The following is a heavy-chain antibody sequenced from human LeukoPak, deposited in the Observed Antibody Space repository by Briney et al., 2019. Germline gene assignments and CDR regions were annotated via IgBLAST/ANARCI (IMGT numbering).Heavy chain of an antibody. J-gene: IGHJ4*02. D-gene: IGHD6-13*01. V-gene: IGHV3-23*01. CDR2: ISGSGVVT. CDR3: AKGNANSWFQFDY. Sequence: GGSLRLSCEASGFTFSNYAMSWVRQAPGKGLEWVSGISGSGVVTYYADSVKGRVTLSRDNSRNMLFLQLNSLTAEDTAVYFCAKGNANSWFQFDYWGQGTLVTVSS. CDR1: GFTFSNYA.